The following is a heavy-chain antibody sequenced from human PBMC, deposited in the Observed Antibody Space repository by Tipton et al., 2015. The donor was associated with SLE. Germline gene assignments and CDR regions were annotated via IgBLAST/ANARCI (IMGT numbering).Heavy chain of an antibody. CDR3: ARDSGSSWFPLDY. V-gene: IGHV1-2*02. D-gene: IGHD6-13*01. CDR1: GYTFTSYD. Sequence: QLVQSGAEVKKPGASVKVSCKASGYTFTSYDINWVRQAPGQGLEWMGWINPNSGGTNYAQKFQGRVTMARDTSISTAYMELSRLRSDDTAVYYCARDSGSSWFPLDYWGQGTLVTVSS. CDR2: INPNSGGT. J-gene: IGHJ4*02.